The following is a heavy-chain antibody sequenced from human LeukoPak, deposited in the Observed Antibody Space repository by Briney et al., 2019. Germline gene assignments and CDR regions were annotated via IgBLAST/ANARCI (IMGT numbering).Heavy chain of an antibody. D-gene: IGHD3-22*01. CDR3: AKSDESSGYYYGIVS. CDR1: GFTFTSYA. J-gene: IGHJ5*01. CDR2: IGGSGGST. V-gene: IGHV3-23*01. Sequence: AGSLRLSCAASGFTFTSYAINWVRQAPRKGLQWVSAIGGSGGSTYYADSVKGRFTISRDNSKNTLYLQMNSLRAADTALYYCAKSDESSGYYYGIVSWGQGTLVTLSS.